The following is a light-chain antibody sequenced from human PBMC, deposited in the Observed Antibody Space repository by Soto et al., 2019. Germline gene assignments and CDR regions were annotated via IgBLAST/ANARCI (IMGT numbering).Light chain of an antibody. Sequence: EIVMTHSPATLSVSPVERTSLXWTPSQSVRSSFLAWYQQKPGLAPRLLIYDASSRATGIPDRFSGSGSGTDFTLTISRLEPEDFAVYYCQQYGSSPITFGQGTRLEIK. V-gene: IGKV3D-20*01. CDR3: QQYGSSPIT. J-gene: IGKJ5*01. CDR2: DAS. CDR1: QSVRSSF.